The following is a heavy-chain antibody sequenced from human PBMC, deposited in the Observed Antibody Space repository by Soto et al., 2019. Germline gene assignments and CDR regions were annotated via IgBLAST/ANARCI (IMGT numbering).Heavy chain of an antibody. D-gene: IGHD2-21*01. V-gene: IGHV3-33*01. CDR3: ARDRSEFARWFDR. CDR1: GFTFRSHG. CDR2: IWYDESHE. J-gene: IGHJ5*02. Sequence: QVQLVESGGGLVQPERALRPSCAASGFTFRSHGMHWVRQAPGKGLEWVAVIWYDESHEFYADSVKGRFSISRDNAKNTLYLQMNSLRAEDTAMYYCARDRSEFARWFDRWGQGTLVTVSS.